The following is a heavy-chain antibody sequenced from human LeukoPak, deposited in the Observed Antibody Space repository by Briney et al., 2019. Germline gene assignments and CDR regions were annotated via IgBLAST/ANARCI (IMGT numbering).Heavy chain of an antibody. CDR3: VKSTRYYFGSGSLDY. J-gene: IGHJ4*02. CDR2: ISYDGTNK. CDR1: GFTFTNYA. Sequence: PGRSLRLSCAASGFTFTNYALHWVRQAPGKGLEWVAVISYDGTNKYYAVSVKGRFTISRDNSKNTLYLQISSLRAEDTAVYYCVKSTRYYFGSGSLDYWGQGTLFTVSS. V-gene: IGHV3-30-3*02. D-gene: IGHD3-10*01.